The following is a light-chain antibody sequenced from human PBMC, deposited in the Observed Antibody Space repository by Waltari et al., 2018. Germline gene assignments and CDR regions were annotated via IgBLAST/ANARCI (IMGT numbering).Light chain of an antibody. CDR2: GAS. CDR3: QQYKSYKT. CDR1: QSITTS. V-gene: IGKV1-5*03. Sequence: DIQMTQSPSTLSASVGDTVIISCRASQSITTSLAWYQQKPGKAPDVLIYGASNLESGVPSRFSDSGSGTEFTLTISSLQPDDFATYYCQQYKSYKTFGQGTRVEIK. J-gene: IGKJ1*01.